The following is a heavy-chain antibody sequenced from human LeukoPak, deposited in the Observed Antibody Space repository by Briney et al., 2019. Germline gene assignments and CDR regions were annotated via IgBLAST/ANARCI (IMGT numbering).Heavy chain of an antibody. CDR3: ARGDSSGYYFDY. CDR1: GFTFDDYG. J-gene: IGHJ4*02. V-gene: IGHV3-20*01. CDR2: INWNGGST. D-gene: IGHD3-22*01. Sequence: GGSLRLSCAASGFTFDDYGMSWVRQAPGKGLEWVSGINWNGGSTGYADSVKGRFTISRDNAKNSLYLQMNSLRAEDTALYHCARGDSSGYYFDYWGQGTLVIVSS.